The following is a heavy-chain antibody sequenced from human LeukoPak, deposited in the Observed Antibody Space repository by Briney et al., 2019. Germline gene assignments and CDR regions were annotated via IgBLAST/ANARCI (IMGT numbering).Heavy chain of an antibody. CDR1: GFTFSSYG. J-gene: IGHJ4*02. D-gene: IGHD6-6*01. CDR3: AKAREYSSSSGAYYFDY. Sequence: PGGSLRLSCAASGFTFSSYGIHWVRQAPGKGLEWVAVISYDGSNKYYADSVKGRFTISRDNSKNALYLQMNSLRAEDTAVYYCAKAREYSSSSGAYYFDYWGQGTLVTVSS. V-gene: IGHV3-30*18. CDR2: ISYDGSNK.